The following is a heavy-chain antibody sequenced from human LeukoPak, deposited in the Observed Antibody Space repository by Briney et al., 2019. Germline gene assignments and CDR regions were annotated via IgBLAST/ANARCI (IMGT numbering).Heavy chain of an antibody. V-gene: IGHV4-39*01. CDR2: INHSGST. D-gene: IGHD6-6*01. Sequence: SETLSLTCTVSGGSISSGSYYWSWIRQPPGKGLEWIGEINHSGSTNYSPSLKSRVTISVDTSKNQFSLKLSSVTAADTAVYYCARHRPVFFWFDPWGQGTLVTVSS. CDR3: ARHRPVFFWFDP. CDR1: GGSISSGSYY. J-gene: IGHJ5*02.